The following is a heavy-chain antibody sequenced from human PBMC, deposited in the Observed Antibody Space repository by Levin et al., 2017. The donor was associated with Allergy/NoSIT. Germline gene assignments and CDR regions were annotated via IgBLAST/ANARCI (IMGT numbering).Heavy chain of an antibody. CDR1: GFTFSSYS. Sequence: GGSLRLSCAASGFTFSSYSMNWVRQAPGKGLEWVSSISSSSSYIYYADSVKGRFTISRDNAKNSLYLQMNSLRAEDTAVYYCARDYGYCSGGSCYLYGMDVWGQGTTVTVSS. V-gene: IGHV3-21*01. CDR3: ARDYGYCSGGSCYLYGMDV. D-gene: IGHD2-15*01. CDR2: ISSSSSYI. J-gene: IGHJ6*02.